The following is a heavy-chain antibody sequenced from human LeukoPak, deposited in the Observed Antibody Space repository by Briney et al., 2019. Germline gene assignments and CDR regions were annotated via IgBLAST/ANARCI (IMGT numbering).Heavy chain of an antibody. J-gene: IGHJ4*02. D-gene: IGHD6-6*01. Sequence: ASVKVSCKASGYTFTRYDVNWVRQATGQGLEWMGWVNPNSGNTAYAQNFQGRVTMTSDTSINTAYMELSSLRSEDTAVYYCARGAWTSSFDYWGQGTLVTVSS. CDR3: ARGAWTSSFDY. CDR1: GYTFTRYD. CDR2: VNPNSGNT. V-gene: IGHV1-8*01.